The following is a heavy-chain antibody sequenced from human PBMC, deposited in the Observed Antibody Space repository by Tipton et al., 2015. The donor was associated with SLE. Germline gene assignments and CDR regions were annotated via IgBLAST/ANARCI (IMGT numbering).Heavy chain of an antibody. CDR2: IYYSGST. J-gene: IGHJ4*02. CDR3: ARRFFDGSGSI. Sequence: TLSLTCTVSGDSISSSGHYWSWIRQPPGKGLEWIGYIYYSGSTNYNPSLKSRVTISVDTSKNQFSLKLSSVTAADTAVYFCARRFFDGSGSIWGQGTLVTVSS. CDR1: GDSISSSGHY. D-gene: IGHD3-22*01. V-gene: IGHV4-61*05.